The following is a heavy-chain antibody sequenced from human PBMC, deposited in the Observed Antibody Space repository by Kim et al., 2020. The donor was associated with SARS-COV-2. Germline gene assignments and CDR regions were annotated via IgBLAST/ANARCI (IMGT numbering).Heavy chain of an antibody. V-gene: IGHV3-30*18. J-gene: IGHJ6*03. D-gene: IGHD1-26*01. CDR1: GFTFNTYG. CDR3: AKDLMSRVGNYYYFSYMDV. Sequence: GGSLRLSCVASGFTFNTYGMHWVRQAPGKGLEWVAVISYDGTHKYYLDSVEGRFTISKGNSKNTLYLQMNSLRPEDTAVYYCAKDLMSRVGNYYYFSYMDVWGEGTTVTVSS. CDR2: ISYDGTHK.